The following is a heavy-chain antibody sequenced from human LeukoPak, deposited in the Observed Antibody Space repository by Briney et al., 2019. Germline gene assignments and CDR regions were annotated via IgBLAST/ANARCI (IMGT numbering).Heavy chain of an antibody. V-gene: IGHV3-48*01. J-gene: IGHJ3*02. Sequence: PGGSLRLSCAASGFTFSSYSMNWVRQAPGKGLEWVSYISSTDSTIYYADSVQGRFTISRDNAKNSLYLLMNSLRAEDTAVYYCARDLDGAVAFDIWGQGTMVTVSS. D-gene: IGHD1-1*01. CDR3: ARDLDGAVAFDI. CDR1: GFTFSSYS. CDR2: ISSTDSTI.